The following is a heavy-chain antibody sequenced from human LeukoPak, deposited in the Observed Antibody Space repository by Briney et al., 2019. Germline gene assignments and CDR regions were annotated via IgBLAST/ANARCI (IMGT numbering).Heavy chain of an antibody. Sequence: SVKVSCKASVGTFSSYAISWERQAPGQGLEWMGGIIPIFGTANYAQKFQGRVTITADESTSTAYMELSGLKSEDTPVYYCARDLDYYDSSGYTDDFDYWGQGTLVTVSS. J-gene: IGHJ4*02. D-gene: IGHD3-22*01. CDR1: VGTFSSYA. CDR3: ARDLDYYDSSGYTDDFDY. V-gene: IGHV1-69*01. CDR2: IIPIFGTA.